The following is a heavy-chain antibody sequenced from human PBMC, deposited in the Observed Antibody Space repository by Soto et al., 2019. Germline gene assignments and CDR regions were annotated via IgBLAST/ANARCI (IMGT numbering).Heavy chain of an antibody. Sequence: ASVKVSCKASGYTFTSYDINWVRQAPGQRLEWMGWINAGNGNTKYSQKFQGRVTITRDTSASTAYMELSSLGSEDTAVYYCARDMGFGLSDYWGQGTLVTVS. V-gene: IGHV1-3*01. CDR3: ARDMGFGLSDY. CDR1: GYTFTSYD. J-gene: IGHJ4*02. D-gene: IGHD3-10*01. CDR2: INAGNGNT.